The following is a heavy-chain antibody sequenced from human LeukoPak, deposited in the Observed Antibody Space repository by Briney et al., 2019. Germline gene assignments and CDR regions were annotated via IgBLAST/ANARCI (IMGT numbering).Heavy chain of an antibody. V-gene: IGHV4-34*01. J-gene: IGHJ4*02. CDR1: GGSFSGYY. CDR2: IYYSGST. D-gene: IGHD3-9*01. CDR3: ARHILTGYYRFDY. Sequence: SVTLSLTCAVYGGSFSGYYWSWIRQPPGKGLEWIGSIYYSGSTYYNPSLKSRVTISVDTSKNQFSLKLSSVTAADTAVYYCARHILTGYYRFDYWGQGTLVTVSS.